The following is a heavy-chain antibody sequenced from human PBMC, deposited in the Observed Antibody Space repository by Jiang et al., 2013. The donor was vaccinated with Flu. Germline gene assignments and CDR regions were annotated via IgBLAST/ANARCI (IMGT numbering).Heavy chain of an antibody. Sequence: QLVESGGGLVKPGGSLRLSCAASGFTFSDYYMSWIRQAPGKGLEWVSYISSSSSYTNYADSVKGRFTISRDNAKNSLYLQMNSLRAEDTAVYYCATNYCSSTSCYTYYFDYWGQGTLVTVSS. CDR2: ISSSSSYT. CDR3: ATNYCSSTSCYTYYFDY. CDR1: GFTFSDYY. J-gene: IGHJ4*02. D-gene: IGHD2-2*02. V-gene: IGHV3-11*05.